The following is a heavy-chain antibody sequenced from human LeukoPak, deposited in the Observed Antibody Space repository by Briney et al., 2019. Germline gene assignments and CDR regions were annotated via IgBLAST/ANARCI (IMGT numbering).Heavy chain of an antibody. Sequence: GASVKVSCKASGYTFTSYGISWVRQAPGQGLEWMGWINPNSGGTNYQGRVTMTRDTSISTAYMELSRLRSDDTAVYYCARESLKYSSSSDAFDIWGQGTMVTVSS. V-gene: IGHV1-2*02. CDR3: ARESLKYSSSSDAFDI. CDR1: GYTFTSYG. J-gene: IGHJ3*02. CDR2: INPNSGGT. D-gene: IGHD6-6*01.